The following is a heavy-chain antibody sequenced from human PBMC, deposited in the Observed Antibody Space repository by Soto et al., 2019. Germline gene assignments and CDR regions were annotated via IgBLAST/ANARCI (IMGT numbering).Heavy chain of an antibody. CDR1: GGSISSGDYY. Sequence: SETLSLTCTVSGGSISSGDYYWSWIRQPPGKGLEGIGYIYYSGSTYYNPSLKSRVTISVDTSKNQFSLKLSSVTAADTSVYYCAIPCLGDYYYGMDVWGQGTTVTVSS. J-gene: IGHJ6*02. D-gene: IGHD3-3*01. V-gene: IGHV4-30-4*01. CDR2: IYYSGST. CDR3: AIPCLGDYYYGMDV.